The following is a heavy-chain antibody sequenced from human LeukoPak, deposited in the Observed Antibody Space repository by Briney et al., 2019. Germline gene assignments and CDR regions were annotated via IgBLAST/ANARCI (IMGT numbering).Heavy chain of an antibody. V-gene: IGHV4-59*12. CDR3: ARGGSRSYTSSTLDY. CDR1: GGSITVYY. CDR2: ISYSGST. Sequence: SETLFLTCSVSGGSITVYYWNWIRQSPGKGLEWIGSISYSGSTNYNPSLKSRVTISIDTSKNRFSLKVSSVIAADTAMYYCARGGSRSYTSSTLDYWGQGTLVTVSS. D-gene: IGHD6-6*01. J-gene: IGHJ4*02.